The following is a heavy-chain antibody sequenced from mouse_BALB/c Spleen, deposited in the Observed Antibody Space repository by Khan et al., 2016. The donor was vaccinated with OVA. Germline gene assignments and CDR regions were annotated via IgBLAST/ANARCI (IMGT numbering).Heavy chain of an antibody. CDR1: GFTFSDYY. CDR2: LSNRGTTT. V-gene: IGHV5-12*02. J-gene: IGHJ3*01. D-gene: IGHD2-3*01. Sequence: EVELVESGGGLVQPGGSLKLSCATSGFTFSDYYMYWVRQTPEKRLEWVAYLSNRGTTTYYPDTVRGRFTISRDNAKNTLYLQMSRLESEDTAMYYCARDGDDGGLAYWGQGTLVTVSA. CDR3: ARDGDDGGLAY.